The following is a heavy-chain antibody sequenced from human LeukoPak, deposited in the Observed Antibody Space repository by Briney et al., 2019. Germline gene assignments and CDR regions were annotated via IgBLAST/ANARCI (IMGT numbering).Heavy chain of an antibody. J-gene: IGHJ5*02. CDR2: IIPIFGTT. V-gene: IGHV1-69*06. CDR3: ARGRPTTSIAAAGVNWFDP. D-gene: IGHD6-13*01. Sequence: GASVKVSCKASGGTFNNYAINWVRQAPGQGLEWMGGIIPIFGTTNYPQKFQGRVTITADKSTSTGYMELSSLRSEDTAVYYCARGRPTTSIAAAGVNWFDPWGQGTLVTVSS. CDR1: GGTFNNYA.